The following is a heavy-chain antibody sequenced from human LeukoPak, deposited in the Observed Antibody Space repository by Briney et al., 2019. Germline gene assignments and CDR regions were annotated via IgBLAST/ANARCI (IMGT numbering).Heavy chain of an antibody. V-gene: IGHV4-34*01. CDR2: INHSGST. D-gene: IGHD3-22*01. CDR3: ARLGYYDSTIHS. Sequence: SETLSLTCAVYGGSFSGYYWSWIRQPPGKGLEWIGEINHSGSTNYNPSLKSRVTISVDTSKNQFSLKLSSVTAADTAVYYCARLGYYDSTIHSWGQGSLVTVSS. J-gene: IGHJ4*02. CDR1: GGSFSGYY.